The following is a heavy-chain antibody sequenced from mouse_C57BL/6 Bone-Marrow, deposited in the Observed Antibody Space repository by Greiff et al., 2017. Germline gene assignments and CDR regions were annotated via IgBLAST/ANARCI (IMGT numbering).Heavy chain of an antibody. CDR2: ISSGCSTI. J-gene: IGHJ2*01. V-gene: IGHV5-17*01. D-gene: IGHD3-2*02. CDR3: AGRGYVDFAY. CDR1: GFTFSDYG. Sequence: DVQLVESGGGLVKPGGSLKLSCAASGFTFSDYGMHWVRQAPEKGLEWVAYISSGCSTIYYADTVQGRFTIARDNAKNTLFLQMTSLRSEDTAMYYCAGRGYVDFAYWGQGTTLTVSS.